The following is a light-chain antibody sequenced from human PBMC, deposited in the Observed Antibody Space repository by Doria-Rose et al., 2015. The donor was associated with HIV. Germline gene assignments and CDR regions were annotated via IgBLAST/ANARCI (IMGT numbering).Light chain of an antibody. CDR1: QCDKSSY. J-gene: IGKJ5*01. Sequence: EIVLTQSPGTLSLSPGERATLSCRASQCDKSSYLAWYQQKPGQAPRLLIYDASTRTTGIPDRFSGSGSGTDFTLTISRLEPEDVAVYYCQQYGTSRGTFGQGTRLEIK. CDR3: QQYGTSRGT. CDR2: DAS. V-gene: IGKV3-20*01.